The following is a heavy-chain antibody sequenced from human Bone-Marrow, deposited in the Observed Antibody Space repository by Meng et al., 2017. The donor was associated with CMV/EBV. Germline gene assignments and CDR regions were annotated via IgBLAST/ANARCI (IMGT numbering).Heavy chain of an antibody. D-gene: IGHD3-16*01. J-gene: IGHJ5*02. Sequence: ASVKVSCKASGYTFTGYYMHWVRQAPGQGLEWMGWINPNSGGTNYAQEFQGRVTMTRDTSISTAYMELSRLRSVDTAVYYCARDRGLYWFDPWGQGTLVTVSS. V-gene: IGHV1-2*02. CDR3: ARDRGLYWFDP. CDR2: INPNSGGT. CDR1: GYTFTGYY.